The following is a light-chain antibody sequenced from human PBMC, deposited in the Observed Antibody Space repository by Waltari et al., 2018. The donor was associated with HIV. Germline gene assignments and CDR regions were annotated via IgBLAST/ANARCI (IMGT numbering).Light chain of an antibody. CDR1: QSVSSSY. CDR2: GTS. V-gene: IGKV3-20*01. CDR3: HQYGSSLTWT. Sequence: EVALTPSPGTLSLSSGERATLSCRASQSVSSSYLAWYQQKPGPAPRLLIYGTSNRATSIPDRYSGSRSETDFTLTSSRLGPEDFAVYCCHQYGSSLTWTFGPGTKVEI. J-gene: IGKJ1*01.